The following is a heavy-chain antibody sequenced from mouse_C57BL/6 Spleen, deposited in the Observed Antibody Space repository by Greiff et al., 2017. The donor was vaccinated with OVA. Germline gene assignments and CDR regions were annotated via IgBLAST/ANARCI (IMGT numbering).Heavy chain of an antibody. CDR3: ARRGYGSSYRWYFDV. D-gene: IGHD1-1*01. CDR2: INPNNGGT. V-gene: IGHV1-18*01. Sequence: EVQLQESGPELVKPGASVKIPCKASGYTFTDYNMDWVKQSHGKSLEWIGDINPNNGGTIYNQKFKGKATLTVDKSSSTAYMELRSLTSEDTAVYYCARRGYGSSYRWYFDVWGTGTTVTVSS. CDR1: GYTFTDYN. J-gene: IGHJ1*03.